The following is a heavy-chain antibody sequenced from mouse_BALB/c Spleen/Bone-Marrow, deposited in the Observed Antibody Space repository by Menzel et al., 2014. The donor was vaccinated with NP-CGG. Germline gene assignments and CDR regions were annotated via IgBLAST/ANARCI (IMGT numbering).Heavy chain of an antibody. CDR1: GFNIKDTY. Sequence: SGAELVKPGASVKLSCTASGFNIKDTYMHWVKQRPEQGLEWIGRIDPANGNTKYDPKFQGKATITADTSSNTAYLQLSSLTSEDTAVYYSATYYRYDRTFAYWGQGTLVTVSA. D-gene: IGHD2-14*01. CDR3: ATYYRYDRTFAY. V-gene: IGHV14-3*02. J-gene: IGHJ3*01. CDR2: IDPANGNT.